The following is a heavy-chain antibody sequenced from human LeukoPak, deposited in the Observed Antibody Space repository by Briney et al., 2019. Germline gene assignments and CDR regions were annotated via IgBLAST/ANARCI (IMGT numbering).Heavy chain of an antibody. D-gene: IGHD3-16*01. CDR1: RGTFSSYA. CDR3: ARDGLYVFWFDP. CDR2: IIPIFGTA. Sequence: VASVKVSCEASRGTFSSYAITWVRQAPGQGLEWMGGIIPIFGTANYAQKFQGRVTITADEFTSIAYMELSSLRSEDTAVYYCARDGLYVFWFDPWGQGTLVTVSS. V-gene: IGHV1-69*13. J-gene: IGHJ5*02.